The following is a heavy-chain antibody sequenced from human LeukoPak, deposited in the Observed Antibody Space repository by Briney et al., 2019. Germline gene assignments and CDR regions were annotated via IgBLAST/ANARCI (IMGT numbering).Heavy chain of an antibody. J-gene: IGHJ4*02. CDR1: GGSISGYY. Sequence: SETLSLTCTVSGGSISGYYWSWIRQPAGKGLEWIGRIYSTGNTNYNPSLRSRVTMSVDRSNNQFSLNLDSVTAADTAVYYCARVFEDGYNSFDYWGQGTLVSVSS. D-gene: IGHD5-24*01. V-gene: IGHV4-4*07. CDR3: ARVFEDGYNSFDY. CDR2: IYSTGNT.